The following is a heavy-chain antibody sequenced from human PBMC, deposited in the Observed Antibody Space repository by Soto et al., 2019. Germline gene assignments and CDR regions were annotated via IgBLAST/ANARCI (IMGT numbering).Heavy chain of an antibody. CDR1: GFTFDDYA. D-gene: IGHD3-10*01. Sequence: PGGSLRLSCAASGFTFDDYAMHWVRQAPGKGLEWVSGISWNSGSIGYADSVKGRFTISRDNAKNSLYLQMNSLRAEDTALYYCAKVFSMVRGVTLSDFDYWGQGTLVTVSS. V-gene: IGHV3-9*01. CDR2: ISWNSGSI. CDR3: AKVFSMVRGVTLSDFDY. J-gene: IGHJ4*02.